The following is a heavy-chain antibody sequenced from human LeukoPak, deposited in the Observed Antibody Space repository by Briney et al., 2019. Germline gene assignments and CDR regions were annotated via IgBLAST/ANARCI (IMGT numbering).Heavy chain of an antibody. D-gene: IGHD6-19*01. Sequence: GRSLRLSCAASGFTFDDYAMHWVRQAPGKGLEWVSSIRWDSGRIGYADSVKGRFTISRDNAKNSLYLQMNSLRAEDTALYYCAKAQSSYMAVAGLGLYFDLWGRGTLVTVSS. CDR3: AKAQSSYMAVAGLGLYFDL. V-gene: IGHV3-9*01. J-gene: IGHJ2*01. CDR2: IRWDSGRI. CDR1: GFTFDDYA.